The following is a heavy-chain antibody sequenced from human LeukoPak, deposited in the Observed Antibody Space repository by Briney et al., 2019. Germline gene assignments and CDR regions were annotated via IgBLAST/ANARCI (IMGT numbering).Heavy chain of an antibody. CDR2: IIPIFGTA. Sequence: GASVKVSCKASGGTFSSYAISWVLQAPGQGLEWMGRIIPIFGTANYAQKFQGRVTITTDESTSTAYMELSSLRSEDTAMYYCARAYLGRNTPFDYWGQGTLVTVSS. D-gene: IGHD1/OR15-1a*01. CDR1: GGTFSSYA. V-gene: IGHV1-69*05. CDR3: ARAYLGRNTPFDY. J-gene: IGHJ4*02.